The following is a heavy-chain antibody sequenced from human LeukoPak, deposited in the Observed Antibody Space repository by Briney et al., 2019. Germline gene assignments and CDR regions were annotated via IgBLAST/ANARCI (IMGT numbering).Heavy chain of an antibody. Sequence: ASLKVSCKASGYTFTSYDINWVRQATRQGLEWMGWMNPNSGSTGYAQKFQGRVTITRNTSISTAYMELSGLRSEDTAVYYCARGRSTGYPYYFEYWGQGTLVTVSS. CDR2: MNPNSGST. CDR1: GYTFTSYD. V-gene: IGHV1-8*03. J-gene: IGHJ4*02. D-gene: IGHD5-12*01. CDR3: ARGRSTGYPYYFEY.